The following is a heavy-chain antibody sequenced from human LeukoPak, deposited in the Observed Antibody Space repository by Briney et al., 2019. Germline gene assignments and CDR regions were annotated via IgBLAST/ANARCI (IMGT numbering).Heavy chain of an antibody. V-gene: IGHV4-34*01. CDR1: GFTFSNAW. D-gene: IGHD2-2*01. J-gene: IGHJ5*02. CDR3: ARLIYIVVVPAARNWFDP. CDR2: INHSGST. Sequence: GSLRLSCAASGFTFSNAWMSWVRQAPGKGLEWIGEINHSGSTNYNPSLKSRVTISVDTSKNQFSLKLSSVTAADTAVYYCARLIYIVVVPAARNWFDPWGQGTLVTVSS.